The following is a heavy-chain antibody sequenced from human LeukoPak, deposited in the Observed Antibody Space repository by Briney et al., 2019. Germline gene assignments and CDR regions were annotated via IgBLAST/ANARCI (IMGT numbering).Heavy chain of an antibody. CDR2: ISYDGSNK. D-gene: IGHD6-19*01. CDR1: GFTFSSYA. J-gene: IGHJ4*02. V-gene: IGHV3-30-3*01. Sequence: GGSLRLSCAASGFTFSSYAMHWVRQAPGKGLEWVAVISYDGSNKYYADSVKGRFTISRDNSKNTLYLQMNSLRAEDTAVYYCARDHWQWLVARDSLGPSYWGQGTLVTVSS. CDR3: ARDHWQWLVARDSLGPSY.